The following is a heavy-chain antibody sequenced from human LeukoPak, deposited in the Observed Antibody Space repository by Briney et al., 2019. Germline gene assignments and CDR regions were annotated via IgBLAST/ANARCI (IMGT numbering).Heavy chain of an antibody. D-gene: IGHD5-24*01. V-gene: IGHV4-61*02. CDR2: IYTSGST. CDR3: ARAWGRDGYNYDY. Sequence: SETLSLTCTVSGGSISSGSYYWSWIRQPVGKGLEWIGRIYTSGSTNYNPSLKSRVTISVDTSKNQFSLKLSSVTAADTAVYYCARAWGRDGYNYDYWGQGTLVTVSS. J-gene: IGHJ4*02. CDR1: GGSISSGSYY.